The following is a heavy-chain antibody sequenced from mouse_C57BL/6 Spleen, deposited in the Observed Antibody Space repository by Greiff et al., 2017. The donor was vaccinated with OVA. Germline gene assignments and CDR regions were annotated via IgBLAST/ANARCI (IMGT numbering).Heavy chain of an antibody. D-gene: IGHD2-2*01. J-gene: IGHJ2*01. Sequence: EVQLQQSGPGLVKPSQSLSLTCSVTGYSITSGYYWNWIRQFPGNKLEWMGYISYDGSNNYNPSLKNRISITRDTSKNQFFLKLNSVTTEDTATYYCARDDGYDEVYFDYWGQGTTLTVSS. CDR1: GYSITSGYY. CDR3: ARDDGYDEVYFDY. V-gene: IGHV3-6*01. CDR2: ISYDGSN.